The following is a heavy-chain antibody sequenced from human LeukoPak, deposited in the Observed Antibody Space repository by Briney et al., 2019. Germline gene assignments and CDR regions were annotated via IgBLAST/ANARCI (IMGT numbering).Heavy chain of an antibody. CDR2: IYYSGST. CDR3: AGEGTYGSGSYYNREYYGMDV. J-gene: IGHJ6*02. CDR1: GGSISSGGYY. V-gene: IGHV4-31*03. D-gene: IGHD3-10*01. Sequence: SETLSLTCTVSGGSISSGGYYWSWIRQHPGKGLEWIGYIYYSGSTYYNPSLKSRVTISVDTSKNQFSLKLSSVTAADTAVYYCAGEGTYGSGSYYNREYYGMDVWGQGTTVTVSS.